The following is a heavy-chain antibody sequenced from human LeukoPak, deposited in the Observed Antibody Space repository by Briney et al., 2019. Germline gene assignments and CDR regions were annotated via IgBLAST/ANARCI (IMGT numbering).Heavy chain of an antibody. CDR2: IKRDGSEK. Sequence: GGSLRLSCAASGFTFSTFWMSWVRQAPGKGLEWVANIKRDGSEKYYVDSVKGRFTISRDTAKNSLYLQMNSLRAEDTAVYYCAREGSSSTPPFDYWGQGTLVTVSS. V-gene: IGHV3-7*01. CDR1: GFTFSTFW. CDR3: AREGSSSTPPFDY. D-gene: IGHD6-6*01. J-gene: IGHJ4*02.